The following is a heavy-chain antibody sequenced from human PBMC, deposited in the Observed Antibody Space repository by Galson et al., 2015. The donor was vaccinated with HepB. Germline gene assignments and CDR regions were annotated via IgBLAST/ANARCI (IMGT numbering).Heavy chain of an antibody. J-gene: IGHJ3*02. Sequence: SVKVSCKVSGYTLTELSMHWVRQAPGKGLEWMGGFDPEDGETIYAQKFQGRVTMTEDTSTDTAYMELSSLRSEDTAVYYCATTKGKDVGKASYYDFWSRGAFDIWGQGTMVTVSS. CDR2: FDPEDGET. D-gene: IGHD3-3*01. CDR3: ATTKGKDVGKASYYDFWSRGAFDI. CDR1: GYTLTELS. V-gene: IGHV1-24*01.